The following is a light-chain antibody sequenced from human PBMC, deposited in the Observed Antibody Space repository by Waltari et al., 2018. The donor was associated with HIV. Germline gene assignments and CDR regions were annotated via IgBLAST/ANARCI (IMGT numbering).Light chain of an antibody. CDR2: DVS. V-gene: IGLV2-11*01. Sequence: QSALTQPPSVSGSPGQSVTISCTGTTSDVGAYNFVYWYQQHPGKAHKVLIYDVSKRPSGVPDRFSGSKSGNPASLTISGLQAEDEADYYCCSYAGSYTWVFGGGTKLTVL. CDR1: TSDVGAYNF. CDR3: CSYAGSYTWV. J-gene: IGLJ3*02.